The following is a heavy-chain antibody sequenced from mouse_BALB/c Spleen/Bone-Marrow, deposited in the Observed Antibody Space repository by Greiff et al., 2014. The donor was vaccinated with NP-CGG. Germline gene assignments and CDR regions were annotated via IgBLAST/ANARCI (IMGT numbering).Heavy chain of an antibody. J-gene: IGHJ3*01. CDR1: GFNIKDTY. D-gene: IGHD1-1*01. V-gene: IGHV14-3*02. Sequence: LVESGAELVKPGASVKLSCTASGFNIKDTYMHWVKQRPEQGLEWIGRIDPANGNTKYDPKFQGKATITADTSSNTAYLQLSSLTSEDTAVYYCALIYYYGSGGFAYWGQGTLVTVSA. CDR3: ALIYYYGSGGFAY. CDR2: IDPANGNT.